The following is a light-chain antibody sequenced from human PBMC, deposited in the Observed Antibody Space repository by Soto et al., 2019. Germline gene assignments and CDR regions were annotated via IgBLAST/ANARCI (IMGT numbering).Light chain of an antibody. CDR3: QQRSNWPWT. V-gene: IGKV3-11*01. CDR1: QSVGSY. J-gene: IGKJ1*01. Sequence: EIVLTQSPATLSLSPGERATLSCRASQSVGSYLAWYQQKPGQAPRLLIYDAFNRATGIPARFSGSGSGTDFTLTITSLEPDDFAVYYCQQRSNWPWTFGQGTKVDIK. CDR2: DAF.